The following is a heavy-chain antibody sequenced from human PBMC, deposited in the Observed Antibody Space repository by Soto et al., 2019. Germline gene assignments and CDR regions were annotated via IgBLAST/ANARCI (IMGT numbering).Heavy chain of an antibody. CDR1: GYIFTTYS. CDR3: AREAFGVHSSWFDH. D-gene: IGHD6-13*01. J-gene: IGHJ5*02. CDR2: VSPNNGNT. V-gene: IGHV1-18*04. Sequence: XSVKVSCKASGYIFTTYSIAWVRQAPGQGLEWMGWVSPNNGNTNYAQKFQGRVTMTTDTSTNTAYMELRSLTSGDTAVYYCAREAFGVHSSWFDHWGQGTLVTVSS.